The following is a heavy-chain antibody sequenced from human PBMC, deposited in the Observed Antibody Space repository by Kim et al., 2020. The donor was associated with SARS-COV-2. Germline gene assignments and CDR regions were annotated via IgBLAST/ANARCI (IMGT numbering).Heavy chain of an antibody. Sequence: GGSLRLSCVASGFPFSNYWMTWVRQAPGKGLEWVANIHADGRDKFYLDSVKGRFTTSRDNARNSLYLQMNSLRAEDTAVYYCMRGHYSHIGGWGQGTQVT. V-gene: IGHV3-7*01. D-gene: IGHD2-21*01. CDR1: GFPFSNYW. CDR3: MRGHYSHIGG. J-gene: IGHJ4*02. CDR2: IHADGRDK.